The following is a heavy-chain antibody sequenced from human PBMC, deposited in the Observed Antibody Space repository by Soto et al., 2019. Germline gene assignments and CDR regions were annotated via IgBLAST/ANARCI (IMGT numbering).Heavy chain of an antibody. J-gene: IGHJ6*02. CDR3: AGMSFTVFGEVIDNFYFYGMDV. Sequence: QVQLQESGPGLVKPSETLSLTCNVSGGSISSYYWTWIRQPPGKGLEWIGYLYNTGSTNYNPSLKSRVTISLDTSKNQFFLSLSSVTAADTAVYYCAGMSFTVFGEVIDNFYFYGMDVWGQGTTVTVSS. V-gene: IGHV4-59*03. CDR2: LYNTGST. D-gene: IGHD3-3*01. CDR1: GGSISSYY.